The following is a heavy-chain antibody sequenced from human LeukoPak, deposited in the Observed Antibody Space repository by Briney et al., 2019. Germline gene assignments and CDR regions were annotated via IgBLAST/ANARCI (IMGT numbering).Heavy chain of an antibody. J-gene: IGHJ4*02. D-gene: IGHD6-13*01. V-gene: IGHV3-30*03. CDR1: GFSSSYYG. CDR3: ARGHSSSWSFFDY. CDR2: ISYDGTNE. Sequence: GGSLRLSCAASGFSSSYYGMHWVRQAPGKGLEWVAVISYDGTNEHYAGSVKGRFTISRDNSKNTLYLQMNSLRADDTAVYYCARGHSSSWSFFDYWGQGTLVTVSS.